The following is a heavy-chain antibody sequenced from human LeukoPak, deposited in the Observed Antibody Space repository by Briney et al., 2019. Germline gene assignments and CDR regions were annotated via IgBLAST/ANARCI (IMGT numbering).Heavy chain of an antibody. J-gene: IGHJ4*02. CDR3: GRRRVTVTVVSTFDS. V-gene: IGHV4-34*01. Sequence: SETLTLTCAAYGGSFTYYFWSWVRQSPGKGLEWIGEVADYGSVNYNPSLQSRVTISIDTTNIHFSLKVSSMTAEDASADYCGRRRVTVTVVSTFDSWGQGALVTVSS. CDR2: VADYGSV. D-gene: IGHD3-22*01. CDR1: GGSFTYYF.